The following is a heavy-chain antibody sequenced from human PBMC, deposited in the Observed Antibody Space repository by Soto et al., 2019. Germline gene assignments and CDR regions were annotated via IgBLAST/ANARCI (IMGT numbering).Heavy chain of an antibody. CDR1: GVSVSSSPYC. CDR2: MCYNGDT. CDR3: ARGPTLTTDY. Sequence: PSETLSLTCTVSGVSVSSSPYCWSWIRQPPEKGLEWIGYMCYNGDTNYNPSLKSRVSISVDTSKNQFSLNLGSVTAADTAVYYCARGPTLTTDYWGQGTLVTVSS. D-gene: IGHD4-4*01. V-gene: IGHV4-61*01. J-gene: IGHJ4*02.